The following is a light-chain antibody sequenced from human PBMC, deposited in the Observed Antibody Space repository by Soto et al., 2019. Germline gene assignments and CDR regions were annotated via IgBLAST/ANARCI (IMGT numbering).Light chain of an antibody. CDR3: QHSNSYTIT. CDR2: VAS. V-gene: IGKV1-5*01. J-gene: IGKJ5*01. Sequence: DIQMTQSPSTLSASVGDRVTINCRASQTITDWLAWYQKKPVKDPKVLIYVASNLESGVPSRFSGSGSATEFNLTIRRLHTDDCATYEGQHSNSYTITVGPLTRVEIK. CDR1: QTITDW.